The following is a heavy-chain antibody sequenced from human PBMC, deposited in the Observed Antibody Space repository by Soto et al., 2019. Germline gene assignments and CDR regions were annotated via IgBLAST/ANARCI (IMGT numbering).Heavy chain of an antibody. CDR3: ARVPLVAVAAPPRGCFDP. J-gene: IGHJ5*02. V-gene: IGHV3-72*01. CDR2: IRNKANSYAT. Sequence: EMQLVESGGGLVQPGGSLRLSCAASGFTFSDHYMDWVRQAPGKGLEWVGRIRNKANSYATEYAASVKGRFTISRDDSKNSLYLKMNSLRTEDTAVYYCARVPLVAVAAPPRGCFDPWGQETLVPVSS. D-gene: IGHD6-19*01. CDR1: GFTFSDHY.